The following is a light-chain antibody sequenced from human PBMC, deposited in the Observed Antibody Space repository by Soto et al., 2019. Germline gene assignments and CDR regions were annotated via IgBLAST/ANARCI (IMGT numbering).Light chain of an antibody. J-gene: IGKJ4*01. CDR2: GAS. V-gene: IGKV3-15*01. CDR1: RSISTN. Sequence: EMVLTQSPATLSVSPGERITLSCRASRSISTNLAWYQQKPGQAPRLLIYGASTLATGVPPRFSGRGSGTEFTLTISSLQSEAFAVYYCQPHNNWPVVTFGGGTKVEIK. CDR3: QPHNNWPVVT.